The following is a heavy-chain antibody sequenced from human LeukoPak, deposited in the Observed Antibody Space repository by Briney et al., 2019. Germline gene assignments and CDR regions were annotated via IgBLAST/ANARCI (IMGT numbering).Heavy chain of an antibody. V-gene: IGHV3-33*06. J-gene: IGHJ4*02. CDR3: AKLVTYYYDSSGPSDFDS. Sequence: PGRSLRLSCAASGFTFSSYGMHWVRQAPGKGLEWVAVIWYDGSNKYYADSVKGRFTISRDNSKNTLYLQINNLRAGDTAVYYCAKLVTYYYDSSGPSDFDSWGQGTLVTVSS. CDR1: GFTFSSYG. D-gene: IGHD3-22*01. CDR2: IWYDGSNK.